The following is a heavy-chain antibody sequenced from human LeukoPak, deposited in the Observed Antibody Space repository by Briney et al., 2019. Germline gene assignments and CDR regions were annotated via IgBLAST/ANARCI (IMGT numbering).Heavy chain of an antibody. D-gene: IGHD5-24*01. V-gene: IGHV1-18*01. CDR3: ARDKNYRFDY. CDR1: GYTFTDNG. CDR2: ISANSGNT. Sequence: ASVKVSCKPSGYTFTDNGISWVRQAPGEGLEWMGWISANSGNTKYAQRFQGRVTMTTETSSSTVYMELMSLRSDDTAVYYCARDKNYRFDYWGQGTLVTVPS. J-gene: IGHJ4*02.